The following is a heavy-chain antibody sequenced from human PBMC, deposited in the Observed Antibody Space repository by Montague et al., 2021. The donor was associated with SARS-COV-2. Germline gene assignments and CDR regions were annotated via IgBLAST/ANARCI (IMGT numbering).Heavy chain of an antibody. CDR2: VHYNGRT. J-gene: IGHJ6*02. CDR1: GDSISSSSYN. CDR3: ARRGYSYYYYGMDV. D-gene: IGHD5-24*01. V-gene: IGHV4-39*01. Sequence: ETLSLTCTVSGDSISSSSYNWGWIRQPPGKGLEWIGSVHYNGRTYYNPSLKSRVTIYVDTSKNQFSLKLSSVTAADTAVYYCARRGYSYYYYGMDVWGQGTTVTVSS.